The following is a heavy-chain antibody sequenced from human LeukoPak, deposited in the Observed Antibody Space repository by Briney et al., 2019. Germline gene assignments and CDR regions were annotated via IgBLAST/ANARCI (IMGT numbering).Heavy chain of an antibody. CDR2: IYYSGST. J-gene: IGHJ6*02. CDR1: GGSISSGGYY. Sequence: SETLSLTCTVSGGSISSGGYYWSWIRQHPGKGLEWIGYIYYSGSTNYNPSLKSRVTISVDTSKNQFSLKLSSVTAADTAFYYCARHRYYGSGKSYGMDVWGQGTTVTVSS. CDR3: ARHRYYGSGKSYGMDV. D-gene: IGHD3-10*01. V-gene: IGHV4-61*08.